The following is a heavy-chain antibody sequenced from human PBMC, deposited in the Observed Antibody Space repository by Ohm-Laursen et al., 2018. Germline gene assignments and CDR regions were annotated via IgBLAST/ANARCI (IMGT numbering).Heavy chain of an antibody. CDR1: GFTFSRYG. CDR3: ARSHVHDFGDYLDF. V-gene: IGHV3-33*01. CDR2: IYYDGLNK. J-gene: IGHJ4*02. D-gene: IGHD4-17*01. Sequence: SLRLSCAASGFTFSRYGMHWARQAPGKGLEWVAIIYYDGLNKYYADSVKGRFTISGDNSNNTLYLQMDSLRAEDTAVYYCARSHVHDFGDYLDFWGQGTLVTVSS.